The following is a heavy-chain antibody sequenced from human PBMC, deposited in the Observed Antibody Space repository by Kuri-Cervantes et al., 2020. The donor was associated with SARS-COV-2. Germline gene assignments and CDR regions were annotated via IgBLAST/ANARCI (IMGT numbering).Heavy chain of an antibody. J-gene: IGHJ4*02. CDR2: IKQDGSEK. CDR3: ARDPYVWGSYAPLDY. CDR1: GFTFSSYA. D-gene: IGHD3-16*01. Sequence: GGSLRLSCAASGFTFSSYAMSWVRQAPGKGLEWVANIKQDGSEKYYVDSVKGRFTISRDNAKNSLCLQMNSLRAEDTAVYYCARDPYVWGSYAPLDYWGQGTLVTVSS. V-gene: IGHV3-7*03.